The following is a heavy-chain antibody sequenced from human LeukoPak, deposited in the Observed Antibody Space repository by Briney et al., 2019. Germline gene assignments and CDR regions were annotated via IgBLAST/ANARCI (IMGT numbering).Heavy chain of an antibody. CDR2: IYYSGST. Sequence: GSLRLSCAASGFTFSNYDMSWVRQAPGKGLEWIGYIYYSGSTNYNPSLKSRVTISVDTSKNQFSLKLSSVTAADTAVYYCARDRVYGDPLFDYWGQGTLVTVSS. J-gene: IGHJ4*02. D-gene: IGHD4-17*01. CDR1: GFTFSNYD. V-gene: IGHV4-59*01. CDR3: ARDRVYGDPLFDY.